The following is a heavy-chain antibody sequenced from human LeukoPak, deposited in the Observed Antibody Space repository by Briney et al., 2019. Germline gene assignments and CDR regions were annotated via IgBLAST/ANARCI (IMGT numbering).Heavy chain of an antibody. J-gene: IGHJ4*02. CDR3: ARDSRGYSYGSSFDY. Sequence: GGSLRLSCAGSGFTFSSYAMHWVRQAPGKGLEYVSAISSNGGSTYYANSAKGRFTISRDNSKNTLYLQMGSLRAEDMAVYYCARDSRGYSYGSSFDYWGQGTLVTVSS. CDR1: GFTFSSYA. CDR2: ISSNGGST. V-gene: IGHV3-64*01. D-gene: IGHD5-18*01.